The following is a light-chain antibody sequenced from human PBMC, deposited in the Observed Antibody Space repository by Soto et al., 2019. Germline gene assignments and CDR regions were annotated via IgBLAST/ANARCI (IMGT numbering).Light chain of an antibody. CDR3: QQSYSTTFI. CDR2: EAS. J-gene: IGKJ3*01. CDR1: QTITYY. Sequence: DIQMTQSPSSLSASVGDRVTITCRASQTITYYLNWYQQKPGKAPKLLIYEASSLSSGVPSRFSGSGSGTDFTLTISSLQPEDFATYYCQQSYSTTFIFGPGTKVD. V-gene: IGKV1-39*01.